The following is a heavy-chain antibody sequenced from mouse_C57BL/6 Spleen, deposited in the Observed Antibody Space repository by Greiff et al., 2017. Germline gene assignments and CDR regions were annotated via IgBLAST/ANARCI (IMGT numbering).Heavy chain of an antibody. V-gene: IGHV14-3*01. CDR3: ARDYYGSKAWFAY. D-gene: IGHD1-1*01. J-gene: IGHJ3*01. CDR1: GFNIKNTY. Sequence: EVKVVESVAELVRPGASVKLSCTASGFNIKNTYMHWVKQRPEQGLEWIGRIDPANGNTKYAPKFQGKATITADTSSNTAYLQLSSLTSEDTAIYYCARDYYGSKAWFAYWGQGTLVTVAA. CDR2: IDPANGNT.